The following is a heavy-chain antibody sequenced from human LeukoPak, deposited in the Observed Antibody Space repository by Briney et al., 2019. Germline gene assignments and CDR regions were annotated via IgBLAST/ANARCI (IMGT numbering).Heavy chain of an antibody. CDR1: GGSISSYY. CDR3: ARVPTSYDILTGYYLSVGNDAFDI. Sequence: SETLSLTCTVSGGSISSYYWSWIRQPPGKGLEWMGYIYYSGSTNYNPSLKSRVTISVDTSKNQFSLKLSSVTAADTAVYYCARVPTSYDILTGYYLSVGNDAFDIWGQGTMVTVSS. D-gene: IGHD3-9*01. V-gene: IGHV4-59*01. J-gene: IGHJ3*02. CDR2: IYYSGST.